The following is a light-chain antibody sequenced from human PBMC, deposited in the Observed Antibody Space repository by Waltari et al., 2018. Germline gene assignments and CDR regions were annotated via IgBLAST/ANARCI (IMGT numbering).Light chain of an antibody. J-gene: IGLJ3*02. CDR2: RND. V-gene: IGLV1-44*01. CDR1: SSNLGNNV. CDR3: ASWDDSLNGHWV. Sequence: QSVLTQPPSASGTPGQRVTISCSGTSSNLGNNVVNWYQQVPGTAPKLLLYRNDLRPSGGPDRFSAAKSGTSACLAIRGLQSEDEAEYYCASWDDSLNGHWVFGGGTKVTVL.